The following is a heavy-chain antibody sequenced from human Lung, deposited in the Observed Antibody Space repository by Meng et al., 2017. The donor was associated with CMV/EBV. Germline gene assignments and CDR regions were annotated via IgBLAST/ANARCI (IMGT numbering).Heavy chain of an antibody. D-gene: IGHD6-19*01. CDR3: AREFSRGWYGDH. CDR1: AYRFTGFY. J-gene: IGHJ4*02. CDR2: LNPNSGGT. V-gene: IGHV1-2*02. Sequence: CRASAYRFTGFYIPWVRQAPGRGLEWMGWLNPNSGGTTYAQKFQGRVTMTRDTSIDTAYMELSRLRSDDTAVYFCAREFSRGWYGDHWGQGTLVTVSS.